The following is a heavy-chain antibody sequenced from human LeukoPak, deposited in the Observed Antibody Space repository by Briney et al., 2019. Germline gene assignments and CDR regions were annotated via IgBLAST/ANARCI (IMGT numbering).Heavy chain of an antibody. D-gene: IGHD4-17*01. J-gene: IGHJ4*02. V-gene: IGHV3-9*01. CDR1: GFTFDDYA. CDR2: ISWNSGSI. Sequence: PGGSLRLSCAASGFTFDDYAMHWVRHAPGRGLEWVSGISWNSGSIGYADSVKGRFTISRDNAKNSLSLQMNSLRAEDTALYYCATDMSYRRAKYGGYPFDYWGQGTLVTVSS. CDR3: ATDMSYRRAKYGGYPFDY.